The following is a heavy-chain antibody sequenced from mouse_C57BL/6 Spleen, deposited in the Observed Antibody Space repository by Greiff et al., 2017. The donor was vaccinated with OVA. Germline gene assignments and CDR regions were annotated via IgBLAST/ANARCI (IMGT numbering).Heavy chain of an antibody. Sequence: EVMLVESGGGLVKPGGSLKLSCAASGFTLSDYGMHWVRQAPEKGLELVAYISSGSSTIYYADTVQGRFTISRDNAKNTLFLQMTSLRSEDTAMYYCASYYGSVYYAMDYWGQGTSVTVSS. V-gene: IGHV5-17*01. CDR1: GFTLSDYG. J-gene: IGHJ4*01. D-gene: IGHD1-1*01. CDR2: ISSGSSTI. CDR3: ASYYGSVYYAMDY.